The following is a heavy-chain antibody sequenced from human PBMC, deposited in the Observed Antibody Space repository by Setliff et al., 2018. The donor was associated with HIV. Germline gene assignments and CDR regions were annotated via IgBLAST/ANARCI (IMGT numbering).Heavy chain of an antibody. D-gene: IGHD1-26*01. CDR1: GYTFTSYA. Sequence: ASVKVSCKASGYTFTSYAMNWVRQAPGQGPEWMGWISPYTGNTDYAPRLLGRVTMTTDTSTSTAYLELRSLTSDDTAVYYCARARLQGIVTAVGPRDNCLDPWGQGTQVTVSS. CDR2: ISPYTGNT. CDR3: ARARLQGIVTAVGPRDNCLDP. J-gene: IGHJ5*02. V-gene: IGHV1-18*01.